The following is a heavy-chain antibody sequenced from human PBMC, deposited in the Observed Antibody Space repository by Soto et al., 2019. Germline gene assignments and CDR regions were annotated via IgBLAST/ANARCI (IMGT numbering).Heavy chain of an antibody. CDR2: IYYSGTT. V-gene: IGHV4-31*03. CDR3: AASCVGCGGFNYYGMDV. CDR1: GASISIGGYY. Sequence: SDTLSLTCSVSGASISIGGYYWNWILHHPGKGLEWIGYIYYSGTTYYNPSLKSRVTISVDTSKNQFSLRLSSVTAADTAVYYCAASCVGCGGFNYYGMDVWGQGTTVTVSS. J-gene: IGHJ6*02. D-gene: IGHD2-21*01.